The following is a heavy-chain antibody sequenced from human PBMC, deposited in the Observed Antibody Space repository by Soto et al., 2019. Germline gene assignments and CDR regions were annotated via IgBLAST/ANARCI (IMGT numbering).Heavy chain of an antibody. CDR1: GGSISSYY. CDR3: ARQPVAGTLDY. Sequence: PSETLSLTCTVSGGSISSYYWSWIRQPPGKGPEWIGYIYYSGSTNYNPSLKSRVTISVDTSKNQFSLKLSSVTAADTAVYYCARQPVAGTLDYWGQGTLVTVSS. V-gene: IGHV4-59*01. CDR2: IYYSGST. D-gene: IGHD6-19*01. J-gene: IGHJ4*02.